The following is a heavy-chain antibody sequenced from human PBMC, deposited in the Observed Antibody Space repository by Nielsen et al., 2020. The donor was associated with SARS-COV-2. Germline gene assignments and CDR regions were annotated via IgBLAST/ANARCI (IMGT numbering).Heavy chain of an antibody. CDR3: ARGQYYDFWSGHHYGMDV. J-gene: IGHJ6*02. CDR1: GYTFTDYF. D-gene: IGHD3-3*01. Sequence: ASVKVSCKASGYTFTDYFIQWMRQVPGQGLEWMGWMNPNSDSTGYAQKFQGRVTMTRNTSIRTAYMELSSLRSEDTAVYYCARGQYYDFWSGHHYGMDVWGQGTTVTVSS. V-gene: IGHV1-8*02. CDR2: MNPNSDST.